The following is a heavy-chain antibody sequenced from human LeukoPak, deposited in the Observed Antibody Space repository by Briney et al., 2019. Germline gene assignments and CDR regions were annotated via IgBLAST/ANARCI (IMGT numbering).Heavy chain of an antibody. V-gene: IGHV4-39*01. CDR3: ARHGLEWLLSTNWFDP. Sequence: PSETLSLTCTVSGGSISSSSYYWGWIRQPPGKGLEWIGSIYYSGSTYYNPSLKSRVTISVDTSKNQFSLKLSSVTAADTAVYYCARHGLEWLLSTNWFDPWGQGTLVTVSS. CDR2: IYYSGST. J-gene: IGHJ5*02. CDR1: GGSISSSSYY. D-gene: IGHD3-3*01.